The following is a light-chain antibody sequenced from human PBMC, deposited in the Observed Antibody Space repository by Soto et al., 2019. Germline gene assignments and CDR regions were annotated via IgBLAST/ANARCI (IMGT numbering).Light chain of an antibody. Sequence: VFAQSPSSLSLSPGERASRSCRASQSVSSSHLAWYQHKPGQAPRLLIYSASSRATGIPDRFSGSGSGTDFTLTISRLEPEDFAVYYCQRYGAFGQGTKVDIK. J-gene: IGKJ1*01. CDR1: QSVSSSH. CDR3: QRYGA. V-gene: IGKV3-20*01. CDR2: SAS.